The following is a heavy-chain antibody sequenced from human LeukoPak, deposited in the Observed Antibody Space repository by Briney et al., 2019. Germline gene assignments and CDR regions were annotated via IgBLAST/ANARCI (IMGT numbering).Heavy chain of an antibody. CDR2: IYFSGST. Sequence: LRLSCAASGFSFSSYSMQWVRQYPGKGLEWIGNIYFSGSTYYNPSLRRRITISVDTSKNQFSLNLNSVTAADTAVYYCARDIHDTSGYRYYFDYWGHGTLVTVSS. D-gene: IGHD3-22*01. CDR3: ARDIHDTSGYRYYFDY. J-gene: IGHJ4*01. V-gene: IGHV4-31*02. CDR1: GFSFSSYS.